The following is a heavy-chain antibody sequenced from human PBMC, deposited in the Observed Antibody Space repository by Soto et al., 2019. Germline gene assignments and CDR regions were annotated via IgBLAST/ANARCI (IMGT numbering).Heavy chain of an antibody. CDR2: ISFTGTT. J-gene: IGHJ4*02. V-gene: IGHV3-23*01. Sequence: GRSLSPSCAATGFTFSSYDMTWVRQAPGKGLEWVSGISFTGTTYYADSVKGRFTISRDNSKSTLYLQMNSLRAEDTALYYCARKGPTSGSYHRDYWGQGTLVTVSS. CDR1: GFTFSSYD. CDR3: ARKGPTSGSYHRDY. D-gene: IGHD3-10*01.